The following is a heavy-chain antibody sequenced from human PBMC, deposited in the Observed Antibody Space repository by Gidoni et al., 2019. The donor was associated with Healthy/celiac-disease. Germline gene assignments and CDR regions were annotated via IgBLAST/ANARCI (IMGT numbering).Heavy chain of an antibody. Sequence: QVQLVQSGAEVKKPGSSVKVSCKASGGTFRIYAISSVRQAPGQGLEWMGGIIPIFGTANYAQKFQGRVTITADESTSTAYMELSSLRSEDTAVYYCARDQYRYHLKYYYYGMDVWGQGTTVTVSS. J-gene: IGHJ6*02. V-gene: IGHV1-69*01. CDR1: GGTFRIYA. CDR2: IIPIFGTA. CDR3: ARDQYRYHLKYYYYGMDV. D-gene: IGHD2-2*01.